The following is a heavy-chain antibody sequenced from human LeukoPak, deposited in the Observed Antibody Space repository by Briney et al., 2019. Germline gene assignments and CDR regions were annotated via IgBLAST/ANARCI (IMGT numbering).Heavy chain of an antibody. V-gene: IGHV4-59*01. CDR2: IYYSGST. J-gene: IGHJ4*02. Sequence: SETLSLTCTVSGGSISSYYWSWIRQPPGKGLEWIGYIYYSGSTNYNPSLKSRVTISVGTSKNQFSLKLSSVTAADTAVYYCASRAAADSPIDYWGQGTLVTVSS. CDR3: ASRAAADSPIDY. D-gene: IGHD6-13*01. CDR1: GGSISSYY.